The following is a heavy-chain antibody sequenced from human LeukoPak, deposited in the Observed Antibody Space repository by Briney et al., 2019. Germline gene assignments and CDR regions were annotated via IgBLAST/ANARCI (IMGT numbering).Heavy chain of an antibody. CDR3: ARDNYGGNSALDY. V-gene: IGHV1-69*13. Sequence: SVKVSCKASGGTFSSYAISWVRQAPGQGLEWMGGIIPIFGTANYAQKFQGRVTITADESTSTVYMELSSLRSEDTAVYYCARDNYGGNSALDYWGQGTLVTVSS. CDR1: GGTFSSYA. CDR2: IIPIFGTA. J-gene: IGHJ4*02. D-gene: IGHD4-23*01.